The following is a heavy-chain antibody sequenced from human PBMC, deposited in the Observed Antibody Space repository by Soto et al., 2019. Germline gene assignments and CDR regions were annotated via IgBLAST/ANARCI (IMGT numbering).Heavy chain of an antibody. J-gene: IGHJ4*02. V-gene: IGHV1-18*01. CDR1: GYTFTSYG. CDR2: ISAYNGNT. Sequence: QVQLVQSGAEVKKPGASVKVSCKASGYTFTSYGISWVRQAPGQGLEWLGWISAYNGNTNYAQQLQGRVTMTTDTSTSTAYMELRSLRSDDTAVYYCARIICGGDCYSPFPKPHFDYWGQGTLVTVSS. D-gene: IGHD2-21*02. CDR3: ARIICGGDCYSPFPKPHFDY.